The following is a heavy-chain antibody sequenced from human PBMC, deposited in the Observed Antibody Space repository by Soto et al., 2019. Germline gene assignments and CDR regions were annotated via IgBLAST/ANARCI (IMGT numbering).Heavy chain of an antibody. J-gene: IGHJ6*02. CDR1: EFTFSIYW. CDR2: MNEDGSTT. D-gene: IGHD3-10*01. CDR3: ARDLSGRADV. V-gene: IGHV3-74*01. Sequence: PGRSLRLSCVDSEFTFSIYWMHWVRQVPGKGLVWVSRMNEDGSTTDYADSVKGRFTISRDNARNTLYLQMNSLRAEDTAVYYCARDLSGRADVWGQGTTVTVSS.